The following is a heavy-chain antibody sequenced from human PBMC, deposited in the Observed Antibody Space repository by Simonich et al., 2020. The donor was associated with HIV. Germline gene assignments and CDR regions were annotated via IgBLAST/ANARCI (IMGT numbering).Heavy chain of an antibody. CDR3: ARHSASYDSSGRRYFDL. V-gene: IGHV4-34*01. D-gene: IGHD3-22*01. J-gene: IGHJ2*01. CDR1: GGSFSGYY. Sequence: QVQLQQWGAGLLKPSETLSLTCAVYGGSFSGYYWNWNRQPPGKGLGWIGEINHRGSTNYNPSLKSRVTISLDTSKNQFSLKLSSVTAADTAVYYCARHSASYDSSGRRYFDLWGRGTLVTVFS. CDR2: INHRGST.